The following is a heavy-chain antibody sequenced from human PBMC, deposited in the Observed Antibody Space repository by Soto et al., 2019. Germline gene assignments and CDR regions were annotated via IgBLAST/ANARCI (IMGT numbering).Heavy chain of an antibody. CDR3: ARKNDYYDY. CDR1: GDSISSNY. J-gene: IGHJ4*02. V-gene: IGHV4-59*01. CDR2: ISNSGYT. Sequence: SETLSLTCTVSGDSISSNYWSWIRQPPGKGLEWIGYISNSGYTNYNPSLKSRVTISVDTSKNQFSLKLSSVTAADTAVYYCARKNDYYDYWGQGTRVT.